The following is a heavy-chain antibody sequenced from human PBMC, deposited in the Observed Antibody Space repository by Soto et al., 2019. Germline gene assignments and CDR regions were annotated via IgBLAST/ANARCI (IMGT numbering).Heavy chain of an antibody. Sequence: EVQLLESGGGLVQPGGSLRLSCAASGFTFSSYAMSWVRQAPGKGLEWVSAISGSGGSTYYADSVKGRFTISRDNSKNTLYLQMNSLRAEDTAVYYCAKQVVVDPHTYRGLGWYFDLWGRGTLVTVSS. V-gene: IGHV3-23*01. CDR2: ISGSGGST. CDR1: GFTFSSYA. CDR3: AKQVVVDPHTYRGLGWYFDL. J-gene: IGHJ2*01. D-gene: IGHD2-15*01.